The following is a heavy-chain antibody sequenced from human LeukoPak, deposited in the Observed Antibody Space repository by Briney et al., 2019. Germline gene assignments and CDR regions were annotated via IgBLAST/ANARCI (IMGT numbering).Heavy chain of an antibody. CDR2: IYHNGGT. Sequence: SETLSLTCTVSGGSISGYYWSWIRQPPGKGLEWIGYIYHNGGTNYNPSLQSRLTISVDTSKNQFSLRLSSVTAADTAVYYCARDRPVTGANWFDPWGQGALVTVSS. D-gene: IGHD4-11*01. J-gene: IGHJ5*02. CDR1: GGSISGYY. V-gene: IGHV4-59*12. CDR3: ARDRPVTGANWFDP.